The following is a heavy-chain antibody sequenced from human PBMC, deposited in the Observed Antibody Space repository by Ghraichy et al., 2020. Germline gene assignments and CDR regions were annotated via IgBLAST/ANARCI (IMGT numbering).Heavy chain of an antibody. J-gene: IGHJ4*02. Sequence: LSLTCAASGFTFSSYAMSWVRQAPGKGLEWVSGLSNSGSSTSYADSVKGRFTISRDNSKNTLFLQMDSLRGEDTAIYYCAKCTVGGRPYYFDYWGQGTLVTVSS. V-gene: IGHV3-23*01. CDR1: GFTFSSYA. CDR2: LSNSGSST. D-gene: IGHD3-16*01. CDR3: AKCTVGGRPYYFDY.